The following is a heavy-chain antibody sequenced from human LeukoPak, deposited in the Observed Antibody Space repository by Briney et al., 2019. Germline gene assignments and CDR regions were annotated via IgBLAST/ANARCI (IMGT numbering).Heavy chain of an antibody. CDR2: ISYDGSNK. D-gene: IGHD5-18*01. J-gene: IGHJ6*02. V-gene: IGHV3-30*18. CDR1: GFTFSSYG. Sequence: GGSLRLSCAASGFTFSSYGMHWVRQAPGKGLEWVAVISYDGSNKYYADSVKGRFTISRDNSKNTLYLQMNSLRAEDTAMYYCAKDKLRGYSYGYYYYYYYGMDVWGQGTTVTVSS. CDR3: AKDKLRGYSYGYYYYYYYGMDV.